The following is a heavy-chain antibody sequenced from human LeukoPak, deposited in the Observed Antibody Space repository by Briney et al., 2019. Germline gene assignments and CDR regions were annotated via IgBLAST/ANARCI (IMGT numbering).Heavy chain of an antibody. CDR3: ARDQEWLRFLVAVAGYGMDV. CDR1: GFTFSSYS. D-gene: IGHD6-19*01. V-gene: IGHV3-21*01. J-gene: IGHJ6*02. CDR2: ISSSSSYI. Sequence: GGSLRLSCAASGFTFSSYSMYWVRQAPGKGLEWVSSISSSSSYIYYADSGKGRFTISRENAKNSLYLQMNSLRAEDTAAYYCARDQEWLRFLVAVAGYGMDVWGQGTTVTVSS.